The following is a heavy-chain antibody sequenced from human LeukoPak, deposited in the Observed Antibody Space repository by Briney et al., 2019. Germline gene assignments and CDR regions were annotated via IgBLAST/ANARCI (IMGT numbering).Heavy chain of an antibody. CDR1: GGSFSGYY. CDR2: INHSGST. V-gene: IGHV4-34*01. CDR3: ARASMVRGVSL. J-gene: IGHJ4*02. Sequence: SETLSLTCAVYGGSFSGYYWSWIRQPPGKGLEWIGGINHSGSTNYNPSLKSRVTISVDTSKNQFSLKLSSVTAADTAVYYCARASMVRGVSLWGQGTLVTVSS. D-gene: IGHD3-10*01.